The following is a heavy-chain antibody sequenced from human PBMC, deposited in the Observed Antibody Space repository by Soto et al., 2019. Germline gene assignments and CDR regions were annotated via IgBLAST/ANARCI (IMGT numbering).Heavy chain of an antibody. CDR2: ISSNSAYI. CDR1: GSTFRSFT. Sequence: GGSLRLSCAASGSTFRSFTMNWVRQAPGKGLEWVSTISSNSAYIYYTDALRGRFTISRDNAKNSLHLQMNSLRAEDTAVYYCTRDASRDSSARGWFDPWGPGXLVTVSS. V-gene: IGHV3-21*01. J-gene: IGHJ5*02. D-gene: IGHD6-13*01. CDR3: TRDASRDSSARGWFDP.